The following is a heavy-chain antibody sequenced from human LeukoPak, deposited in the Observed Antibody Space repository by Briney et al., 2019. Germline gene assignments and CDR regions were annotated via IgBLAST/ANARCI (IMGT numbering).Heavy chain of an antibody. Sequence: PGGSLRLSCAASEFTFSNYGMTWVRQAPGKGLEWVSAISGSGGSTYYADSVKGRFTISRDNSRNTLYLQMNSLRAEDTAVYYCARDLATRQRTGLYDSWGQGALVTVSS. D-gene: IGHD3-16*02. J-gene: IGHJ4*02. CDR1: EFTFSNYG. CDR2: ISGSGGST. CDR3: ARDLATRQRTGLYDS. V-gene: IGHV3-23*01.